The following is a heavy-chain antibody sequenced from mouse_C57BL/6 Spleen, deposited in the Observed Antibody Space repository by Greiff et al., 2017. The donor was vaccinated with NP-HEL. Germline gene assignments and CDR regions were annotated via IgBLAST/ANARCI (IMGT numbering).Heavy chain of an antibody. J-gene: IGHJ4*01. Sequence: EVQLVESGGGLVKPGGSLKLSCAASGFTFSDYGMHWVRQAPEKGLEWVAYIGSGSSTIYYADTVKGRFTISRDNAKNTLFLQMTSLRSEDTAMYYCARLYYAMDYWGQGTSVTVSS. CDR3: ARLYYAMDY. V-gene: IGHV5-17*01. CDR2: IGSGSSTI. CDR1: GFTFSDYG.